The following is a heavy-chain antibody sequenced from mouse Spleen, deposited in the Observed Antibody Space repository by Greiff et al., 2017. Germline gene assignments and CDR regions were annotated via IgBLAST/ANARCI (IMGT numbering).Heavy chain of an antibody. J-gene: IGHJ2*01. CDR3: ARKDGNCFDY. D-gene: IGHD2-1*01. CDR2: ISYDGSN. V-gene: IGHV3-6*01. CDR1: GYSITSGYY. Sequence: ESGPGLVKPSQSLSLTCSVTGYSITSGYYWNWIRQFPGNKLEWMGYISYDGSNNYNPSLKNRISITRDTSKNQFFLKLNSVTTEDTATYYCARKDGNCFDYWGQGTTLTVSS.